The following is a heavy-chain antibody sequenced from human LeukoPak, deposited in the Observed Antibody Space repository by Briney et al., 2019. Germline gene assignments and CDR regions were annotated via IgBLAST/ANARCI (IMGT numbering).Heavy chain of an antibody. J-gene: IGHJ4*02. CDR2: INSGGDTT. V-gene: IGHV3-23*01. CDR1: GFTFTTYA. D-gene: IGHD3-3*01. CDR3: AKYIGGAVFGVGAV. Sequence: GGSLRLSCAASGFTFTTYAMNWVRQAPGKRLEWGSGINSGGDTTYYADSVKGRFTISRDNSKNTMSMQMNSLTVEATAVYYCAKYIGGAVFGVGAVWGQGALVIVSS.